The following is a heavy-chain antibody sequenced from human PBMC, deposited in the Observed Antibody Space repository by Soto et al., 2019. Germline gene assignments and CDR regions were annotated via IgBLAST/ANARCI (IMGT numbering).Heavy chain of an antibody. CDR2: INPNSGGT. V-gene: IGHV1-2*02. J-gene: IGHJ4*02. CDR3: ARDHRISPGY. CDR1: GYTFTDYY. Sequence: EASVKVSCKASGYTFTDYYMHWVRQAPGQGLEWMGWINPNSGGTNYAQKFQGRVTMTRDTSASTAYMELSSLRSEDTAVYYCARDHRISPGYWGQGTLVTVSS.